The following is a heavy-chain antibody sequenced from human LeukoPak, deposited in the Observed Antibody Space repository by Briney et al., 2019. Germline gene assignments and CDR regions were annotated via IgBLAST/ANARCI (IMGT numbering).Heavy chain of an antibody. CDR1: GYSISGGYY. CDR2: IYHSGNT. D-gene: IGHD5-18*01. J-gene: IGHJ6*03. V-gene: IGHV4-38-2*02. Sequence: SETLSLTCTVSGYSISGGYYWGWIRQPPGKGLEWIGTIYHSGNTYYNPSLKSRVTISIDTSKNQFSLKLSSVTAADTAVYYCARTTEGGYSYGYFYYYYMDVWGKGTTVTISS. CDR3: ARTTEGGYSYGYFYYYYMDV.